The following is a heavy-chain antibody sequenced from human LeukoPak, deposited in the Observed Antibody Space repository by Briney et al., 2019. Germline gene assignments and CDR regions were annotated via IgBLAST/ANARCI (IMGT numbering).Heavy chain of an antibody. CDR2: IYYSGST. CDR1: GGSVSSGSYY. Sequence: SETLSLTCTVSGGSVSSGSYYWSWIRQPPGKGLEWIGYIYYSGSTNYNPSLKSRVTIPVDTSKNQFSLKLSSGTAADTAVYYCARDIMVRGVWSDYWGQGTLVTVSS. J-gene: IGHJ4*02. V-gene: IGHV4-61*01. CDR3: ARDIMVRGVWSDY. D-gene: IGHD3-10*01.